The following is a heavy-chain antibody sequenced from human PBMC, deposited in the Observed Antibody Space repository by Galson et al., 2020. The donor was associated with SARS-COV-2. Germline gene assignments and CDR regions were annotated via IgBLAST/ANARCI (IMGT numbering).Heavy chain of an antibody. CDR2: IYYSGSA. CDR3: ARESHSGSYPFDY. J-gene: IGHJ4*02. V-gene: IGHV4-31*03. CDR1: GDSIKNGDYY. Sequence: ASETLSLTCTVSGDSIKNGDYYWSWIRQHPGKGLEWIGFIYYSGSAYFNPSLESRFSMSVDTSKNQFSLNLRSVTAADTAVYYCARESHSGSYPFDYWGQGTLLTVSS. D-gene: IGHD1-26*01.